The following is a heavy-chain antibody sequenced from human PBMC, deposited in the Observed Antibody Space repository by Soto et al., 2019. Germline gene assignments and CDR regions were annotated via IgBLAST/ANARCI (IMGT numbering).Heavy chain of an antibody. CDR1: GASISRRNW. CDR2: IHHSGST. CDR3: ARSTAVADAIVYGVDV. D-gene: IGHD2-21*02. V-gene: IGHV4-4*02. J-gene: IGHJ6*02. Sequence: QVQLQESGPGLVKPSGTLSLSCAVSGASISRRNWWSWVRQSPGQGLEWIGEIHHSGSTNYNLTLKSRVTISIDKSKNHFSLSLTSVTAADTAVYYCARSTAVADAIVYGVDVWGQGTAVTVSS.